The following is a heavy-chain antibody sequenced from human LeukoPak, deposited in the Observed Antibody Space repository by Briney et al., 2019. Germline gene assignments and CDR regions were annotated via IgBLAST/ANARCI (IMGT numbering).Heavy chain of an antibody. CDR1: GFTFSSYW. J-gene: IGHJ4*02. CDR2: IKQDGSEK. Sequence: TGGSLRLSCAASGFTFSSYWMSWVRQAPGKGLEWVANIKQDGSEKYYVDSVKGRFTISRDNAKNSLYLQMNSLRAEDTAVYYCARDLGSSGWYYGYWGQGTLATVSS. D-gene: IGHD6-19*01. V-gene: IGHV3-7*01. CDR3: ARDLGSSGWYYGY.